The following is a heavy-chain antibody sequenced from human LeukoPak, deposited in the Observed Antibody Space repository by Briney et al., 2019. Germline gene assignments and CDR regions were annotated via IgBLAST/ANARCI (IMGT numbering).Heavy chain of an antibody. J-gene: IGHJ5*02. D-gene: IGHD6-13*01. CDR3: ARVVYGSSCFDP. CDR1: GYTFTSYG. V-gene: IGHV1-18*04. CDR2: ISAYNGNA. Sequence: ASAKVSCKASGYTFTSYGISWVRQAPGQGLEWMGWISAYNGNANYAQKLQGRVTMTTDTSTSTAYMELRSLRSDDTAVYYCARVVYGSSCFDPWSQGTLVTVSS.